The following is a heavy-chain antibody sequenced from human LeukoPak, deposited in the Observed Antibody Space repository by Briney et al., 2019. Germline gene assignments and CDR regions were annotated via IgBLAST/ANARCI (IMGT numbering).Heavy chain of an antibody. CDR3: ARDKAAAGSSWFDP. V-gene: IGHV3-21*01. CDR2: ISSSSSYI. D-gene: IGHD6-13*01. J-gene: IGHJ5*02. CDR1: GFTFSNYW. Sequence: GGSLRLSCAASGFTFSNYWMHWVRQAPGKGLEWVSSISSSSSYIYYADSVKGRFTISRDNAKNSLYLQMNSLRAEDTAVYYCARDKAAAGSSWFDPWGQGTLVTVSS.